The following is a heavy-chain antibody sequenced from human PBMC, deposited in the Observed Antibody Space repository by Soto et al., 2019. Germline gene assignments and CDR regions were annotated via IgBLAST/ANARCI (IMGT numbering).Heavy chain of an antibody. CDR2: ISYDGSNK. CDR3: ARPSTTVTTLNWFDP. Sequence: GGSLRLSCAASGFTFSSYGMHWVRQAPGKGLEWVAVISYDGSNKYYADTVKGQFTISRDNSKNTLYLQMNSLRAEDTAMYYCARPSTTVTTLNWFDPWGQGTLVTVSS. D-gene: IGHD4-17*01. CDR1: GFTFSSYG. V-gene: IGHV3-30*03. J-gene: IGHJ5*02.